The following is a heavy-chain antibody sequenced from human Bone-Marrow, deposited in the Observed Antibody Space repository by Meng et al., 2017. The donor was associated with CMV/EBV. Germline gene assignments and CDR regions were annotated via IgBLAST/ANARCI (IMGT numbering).Heavy chain of an antibody. V-gene: IGHV1-69*10. CDR1: GGSFSRYV. CDR2: IIPILGIT. D-gene: IGHD3-3*01. Sequence: SVKVSCKASGGSFSRYVISWVRQAPGQGPEWMGGIIPILGITNYAQKFQGRLTITADKSTTTGYMEWSGLRAEDTDVYYCVFSEEYYHFRSVPDWYYHYGMDVWGQGTTVTVSS. CDR3: VFSEEYYHFRSVPDWYYHYGMDV. J-gene: IGHJ6*01.